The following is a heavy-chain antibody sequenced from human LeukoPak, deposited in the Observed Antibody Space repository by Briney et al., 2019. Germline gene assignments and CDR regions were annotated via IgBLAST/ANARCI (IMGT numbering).Heavy chain of an antibody. CDR1: GFIFTDYG. Sequence: GGSLRLSCAEPGFIFTDYGMHSVREAPGKGLEWVTFIRYEGSDKYSAESVKGRFTISRDNSKNTLYLQMNSLTSEDTAVYYCAKEGAASKSSDLDHWGQGILVTVSS. CDR3: AKEGAASKSSDLDH. J-gene: IGHJ4*02. D-gene: IGHD6-13*01. V-gene: IGHV3-30*02. CDR2: IRYEGSDK.